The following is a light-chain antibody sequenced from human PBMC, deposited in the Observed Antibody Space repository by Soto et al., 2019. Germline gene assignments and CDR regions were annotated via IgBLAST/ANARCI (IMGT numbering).Light chain of an antibody. CDR1: QSVSSN. Sequence: EIVMTQSPATLSVSPGERATLSCRASQSVSSNLAWDQQKPGQAPRLLIYGASTRATGIPARFSGSGSGTEFTLTISSLQSEDFAVYYCQQYNNWPLTFGQGTK. CDR2: GAS. CDR3: QQYNNWPLT. V-gene: IGKV3-15*01. J-gene: IGKJ1*01.